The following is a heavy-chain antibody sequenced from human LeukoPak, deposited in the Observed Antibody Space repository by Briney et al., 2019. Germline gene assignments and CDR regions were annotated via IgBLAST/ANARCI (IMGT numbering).Heavy chain of an antibody. CDR3: ARGYDSSGYYFSFDY. V-gene: IGHV1-46*01. CDR2: INPSCGST. CDR1: GYTFTSYY. Sequence: ASVKVSCKASGYTFTSYYMHWVRQAPGQGLEWMGIINPSCGSTSYAQTFQGRVTMTRDTSTSTVYMELSSLRSEDTDVYYCARGYDSSGYYFSFDYWGQGTLVTVSS. D-gene: IGHD3-22*01. J-gene: IGHJ4*02.